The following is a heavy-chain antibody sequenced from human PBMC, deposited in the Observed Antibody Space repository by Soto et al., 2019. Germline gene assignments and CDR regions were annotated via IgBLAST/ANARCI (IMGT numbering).Heavy chain of an antibody. CDR1: GFTFNRQG. Sequence: QVRLVESGGGVVQPARSLRVSCAASGFTFNRQGMHWVRQAPGKGLEWVSCISYDGGDKHYADSVKGRFAISRDNSKNTLYLQMNSQRLEDTAIYYGARGQIVATGRRHYGLDVWGRGTTVTVSS. V-gene: IGHV3-30*03. D-gene: IGHD5-12*01. CDR3: ARGQIVATGRRHYGLDV. J-gene: IGHJ6*02. CDR2: ISYDGGDK.